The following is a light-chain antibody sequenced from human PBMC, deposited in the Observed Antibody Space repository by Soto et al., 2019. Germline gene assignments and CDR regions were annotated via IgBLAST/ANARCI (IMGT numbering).Light chain of an antibody. J-gene: IGKJ1*01. CDR3: QVRTNWSIA. CDR2: AAS. Sequence: DIQMTQSPSTLSAFVGDRVTITCRASQSISSYLNWYQQKPGKAPKLLIYAASSLQSGVPARFSGTGSGTDFTLTINNLEPEDFAVYYCQVRTNWSIAFGRGTKVAIK. V-gene: IGKV1-39*02. CDR1: QSISSY.